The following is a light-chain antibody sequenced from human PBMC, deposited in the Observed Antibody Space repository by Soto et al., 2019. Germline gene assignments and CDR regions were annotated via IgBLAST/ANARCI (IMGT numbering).Light chain of an antibody. CDR3: SSYAGTNNYV. J-gene: IGLJ1*01. Sequence: QSVLTQPPCASVSPGQSVTISCTGTSSDVGAYHYVSWYQQHPGKAPTLIIYEVSQRPSGVPDRFSGSKSGNTASLTVSGLQADDEADYYCSSYAGTNNYVFGTGTKVTVL. V-gene: IGLV2-8*01. CDR2: EVS. CDR1: SSDVGAYHY.